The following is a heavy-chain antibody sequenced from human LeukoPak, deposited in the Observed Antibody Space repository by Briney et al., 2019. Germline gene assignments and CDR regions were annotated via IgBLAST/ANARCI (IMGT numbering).Heavy chain of an antibody. CDR3: TTEREAVLLGVVMLPAVNI. D-gene: IGHD3-3*01. V-gene: IGHV1-24*01. J-gene: IGHJ3*02. CDR1: GYTLTKLS. CDR2: FDVEDGEI. Sequence: SVKVSWKVSGYTLTKLSVHWVRQAPGKGLEWMGAFDVEDGEIIYAQKFQGRVTMTEDTSTDTAYMELSSLRSEDLAICPCTTEREAVLLGVVMLPAVNIGDRGIMFTVSS.